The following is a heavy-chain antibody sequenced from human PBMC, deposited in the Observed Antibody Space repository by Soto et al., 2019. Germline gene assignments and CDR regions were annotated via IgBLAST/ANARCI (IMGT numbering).Heavy chain of an antibody. Sequence: PSETLSLTCAVSGGSISSGGYSWSWIRQPPGKGLEWIGYIYHSGSTYYNPSLKSRVTISVDTSKNQFSLKLSSVTAADTAVYYCARLVRGYSYGYHFDYWGQGTLVTVSS. CDR1: GGSISSGGYS. J-gene: IGHJ4*02. D-gene: IGHD5-18*01. CDR2: IYHSGST. V-gene: IGHV4-30-2*01. CDR3: ARLVRGYSYGYHFDY.